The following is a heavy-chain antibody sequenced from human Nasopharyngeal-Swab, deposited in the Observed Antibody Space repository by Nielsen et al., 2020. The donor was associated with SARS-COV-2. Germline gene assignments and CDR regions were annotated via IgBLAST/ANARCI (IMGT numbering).Heavy chain of an antibody. V-gene: IGHV5-51*01. CDR3: ARDGGSGIDY. D-gene: IGHD3-10*01. J-gene: IGHJ4*02. CDR2: IYPGDCDT. Sequence: GGSLRLSCEGSGYSFTSYAIPWVRQMPGKGLEWMGIIYPGDCDTRYTASVKGQVTISADKSSSTAYLQWSSLKAADTAVYYCARDGGSGIDYWGQGTLVTVSS. CDR1: GYSFTSYA.